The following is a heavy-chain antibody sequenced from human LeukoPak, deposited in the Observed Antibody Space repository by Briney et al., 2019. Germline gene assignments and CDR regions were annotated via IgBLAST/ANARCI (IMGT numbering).Heavy chain of an antibody. J-gene: IGHJ5*02. CDR2: ISGSGGST. CDR3: AKATYYDFWSGEP. Sequence: GGSLRPSCAASGFTFSSYGMSWVRQAPGKGLEWVSAISGSGGSTYYADSVKGRFTISRDNSKNTLYLQMNSLRAEDTAVYYCAKATYYDFWSGEPWGQGTLVTVSS. D-gene: IGHD3-3*01. CDR1: GFTFSSYG. V-gene: IGHV3-23*01.